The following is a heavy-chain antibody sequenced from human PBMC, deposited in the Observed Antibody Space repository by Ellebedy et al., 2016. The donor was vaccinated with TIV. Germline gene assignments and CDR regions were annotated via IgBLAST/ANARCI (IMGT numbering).Heavy chain of an antibody. CDR2: IWYDGSNK. CDR1: GFTFSSYG. J-gene: IGHJ6*02. Sequence: PGGSLRLSCAASGFTFSSYGMHWVRQAPGKGLEWVAVIWYDGSNKYYADSVKGRFTISRDNSKNTLYLQMNSLRAEDTAVYYCARDGATSAYYGMDVWGQGTTVIVSS. V-gene: IGHV3-33*01. CDR3: ARDGATSAYYGMDV. D-gene: IGHD5-12*01.